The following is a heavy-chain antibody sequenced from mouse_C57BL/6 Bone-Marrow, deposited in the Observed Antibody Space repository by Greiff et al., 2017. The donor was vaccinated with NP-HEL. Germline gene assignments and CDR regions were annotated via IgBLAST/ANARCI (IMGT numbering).Heavy chain of an antibody. CDR2: IDPETGGT. V-gene: IGHV1-15*01. CDR3: TRIGDGYFFAY. Sequence: QVQLQQSGAELVRPGASVTLSCKASGYTFTDYEVHWVEQTPVHGLEWIGAIDPETGGTAYNQKFKGKAILTADKSSSTAYMELRSLTSEDSAVYYCTRIGDGYFFAYWGQGTLVTVSA. J-gene: IGHJ3*01. CDR1: GYTFTDYE. D-gene: IGHD2-3*01.